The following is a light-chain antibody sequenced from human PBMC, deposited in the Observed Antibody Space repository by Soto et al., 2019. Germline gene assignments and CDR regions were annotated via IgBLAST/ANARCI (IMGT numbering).Light chain of an antibody. CDR3: QQRSNWPPIT. CDR1: QSVSTY. J-gene: IGKJ5*01. V-gene: IGKV3-11*01. CDR2: DAS. Sequence: EIVLTQSPATLSLSLGERATLSCRASQSVSTYLAWYQQKPGQAPRLVIYDASNRATGIPARFSGSGSGTDFTLTISSLEPEDFAVYYCQQRSNWPPITFGQGTRLEIK.